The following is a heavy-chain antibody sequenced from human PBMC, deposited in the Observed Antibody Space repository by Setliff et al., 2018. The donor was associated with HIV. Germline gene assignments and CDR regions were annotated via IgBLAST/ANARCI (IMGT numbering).Heavy chain of an antibody. CDR2: ISGSGGVM. CDR3: ARARGSVGYYGSGTMYHMDV. CDR1: GFSFSDYF. Sequence: AGGSLRLSCAVSGFSFSDYFMTWIRQALGKGLEWVSYISGSGGVMAYADSVKGRFTISRDNAKNSMYLQMNSLRVEDTATYYCARARGSVGYYGSGTMYHMDVWGKGTTVTVSS. D-gene: IGHD3-10*01. V-gene: IGHV3-11*01. J-gene: IGHJ6*03.